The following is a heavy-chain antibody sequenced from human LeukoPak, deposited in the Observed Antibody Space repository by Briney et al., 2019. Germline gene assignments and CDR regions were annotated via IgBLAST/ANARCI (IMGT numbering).Heavy chain of an antibody. CDR2: VSFDGTND. CDR3: AREDIVVVVAARYDAFDI. CDR1: GFTFSSYV. V-gene: IGHV3-30-3*01. J-gene: IGHJ3*02. Sequence: GGSLRLSCVVSGFTFSSYVVHWVRQAPGKGLEWLAVVSFDGTNDHYTDSVKGRFTISRDNSKNTLYLQMSSLRSEDTAVYYCAREDIVVVVAARYDAFDIWGQGTMVTVSS. D-gene: IGHD2-15*01.